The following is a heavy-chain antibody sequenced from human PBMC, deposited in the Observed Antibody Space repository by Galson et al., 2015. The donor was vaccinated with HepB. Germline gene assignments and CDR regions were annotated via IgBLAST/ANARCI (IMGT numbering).Heavy chain of an antibody. CDR1: GYTFTSYA. Sequence: SVKVSCKASGYTFTSYAMHWVRQAPGQRLEWMGWINAGNGNTKYSQKFQGRVTITRDTSASTAYMELSSLRSEDTVVYYCARDLRVCSGGSCYGYWGQGTLVTVSS. CDR3: ARDLRVCSGGSCYGY. J-gene: IGHJ4*02. CDR2: INAGNGNT. V-gene: IGHV1-3*01. D-gene: IGHD2-15*01.